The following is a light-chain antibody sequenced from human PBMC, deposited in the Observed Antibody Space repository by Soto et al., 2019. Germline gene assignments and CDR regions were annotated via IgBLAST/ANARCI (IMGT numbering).Light chain of an antibody. CDR3: QQRSNWPIT. CDR2: DAS. Sequence: EIVMTQSPATLSVSPGERATLSCRASQSVSSNLAWYQQKPGQAPRLLIYDASNRATGSPARVSGSGSGTDVTLTISSLEPEDFAVYYCQQRSNWPITFGQGTRLEIK. V-gene: IGKV3-11*01. J-gene: IGKJ5*01. CDR1: QSVSSN.